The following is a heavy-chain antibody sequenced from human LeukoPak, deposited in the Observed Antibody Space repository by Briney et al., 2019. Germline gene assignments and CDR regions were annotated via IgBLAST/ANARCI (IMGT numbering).Heavy chain of an antibody. J-gene: IGHJ6*02. D-gene: IGHD2-15*01. CDR3: ARVYCSGGSCYSNPFYYYGMDV. CDR2: ISSSSSYI. V-gene: IGHV3-21*01. CDR1: GFTFSSCS. Sequence: GGSLRLSCAASGFTFSSCSMNWVRQAPGKGLEWVSSISSSSSYIYYADSVEGRFTISRDSAKNSLYLQMNSLRAEDTAVYYCARVYCSGGSCYSNPFYYYGMDVWGQGTTVTVSS.